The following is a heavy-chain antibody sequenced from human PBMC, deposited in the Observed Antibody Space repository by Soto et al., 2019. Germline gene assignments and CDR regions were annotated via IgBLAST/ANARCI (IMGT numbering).Heavy chain of an antibody. D-gene: IGHD2-2*01. J-gene: IGHJ1*01. CDR2: ISGSGGST. Sequence: GSLRLSCAASGFTFSSYAMSWVRQAPGKGLEWVSAISGSGGSTYYADSVKGRFTISRDNSKNTLYLQMNSLRAEDTAVYYCAKDQSGYCSSTSCYRYFQHWGQGTLVTVSS. V-gene: IGHV3-23*01. CDR3: AKDQSGYCSSTSCYRYFQH. CDR1: GFTFSSYA.